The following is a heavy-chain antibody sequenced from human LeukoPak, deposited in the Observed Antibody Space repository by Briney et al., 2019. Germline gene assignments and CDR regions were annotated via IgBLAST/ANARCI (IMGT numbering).Heavy chain of an antibody. Sequence: GGSLRLSCAASGFTFNKFAMSWVRQAPGKGLEWVSGIIENGGETYYADSVRGRFTISRDNSKNTLYLQMNSLRVEDTAVYYCAKGSAASRPYYFDYWGQGTLVTVFS. V-gene: IGHV3-23*01. CDR1: GFTFNKFA. CDR3: AKGSAASRPYYFDY. J-gene: IGHJ4*02. CDR2: IIENGGET. D-gene: IGHD6-25*01.